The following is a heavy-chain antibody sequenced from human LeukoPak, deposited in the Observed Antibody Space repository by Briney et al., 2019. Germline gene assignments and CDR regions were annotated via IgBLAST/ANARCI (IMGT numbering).Heavy chain of an antibody. V-gene: IGHV3-21*01. CDR1: GFTFSSYA. CDR3: ARDLRLIPAVTSGDY. J-gene: IGHJ4*02. Sequence: GGSLRLSCAASGFTFSSYAMSWVRQAPGKGLEWVSSISSSSSYIYYADSVKGQFTISRDNAKNSLYLQMNSLRAEDTAVYYCARDLRLIPAVTSGDYWGQGTLVTVSS. D-gene: IGHD6-25*01. CDR2: ISSSSSYI.